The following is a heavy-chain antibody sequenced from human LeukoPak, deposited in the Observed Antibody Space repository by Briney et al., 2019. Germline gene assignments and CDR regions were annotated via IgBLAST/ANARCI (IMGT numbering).Heavy chain of an antibody. J-gene: IGHJ4*02. V-gene: IGHV3-48*03. D-gene: IGHD6-19*01. CDR3: TTITVASNFDY. CDR1: GFSFSVYE. CDR2: ISSSGSIT. Sequence: GGSLRLSCAASGFSFSVYEMHWVRQAPGKGLEWISDISSSGSITYYADSVRGRFSTSRDNAKNSLYLQMTSLRAEATAVYYCTTITVASNFDYWGQGTLVTVSS.